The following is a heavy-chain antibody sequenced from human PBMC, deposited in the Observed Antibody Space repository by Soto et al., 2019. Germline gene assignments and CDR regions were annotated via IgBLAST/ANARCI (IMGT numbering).Heavy chain of an antibody. J-gene: IGHJ6*03. CDR3: AREDIVVVPAAIRHYYYYYMDV. CDR1: GFSFSDYY. Sequence: PGGSLRLACAASGFSFSDYYMSWIRQAPGKGLEWVAHSSSSGNTIYYADSVKGRFTITRDNAKNSLYLQMNSLRAGDTAVYYCAREDIVVVPAAIRHYYYYYMDVWGKGTTVTVSS. CDR2: SSSSGNTI. D-gene: IGHD2-2*01. V-gene: IGHV3-11*01.